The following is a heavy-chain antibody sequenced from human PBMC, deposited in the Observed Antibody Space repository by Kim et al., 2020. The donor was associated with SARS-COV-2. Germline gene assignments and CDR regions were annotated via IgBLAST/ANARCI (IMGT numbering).Heavy chain of an antibody. J-gene: IGHJ6*02. D-gene: IGHD4-17*01. Sequence: YVDSVKGRFTISREHAKNSLYLQMNSLRAEDTAVYYCVKGDYYYYYGLDVWGQGTMVTVSS. CDR3: VKGDYYYYYGLDV. V-gene: IGHV3-7*01.